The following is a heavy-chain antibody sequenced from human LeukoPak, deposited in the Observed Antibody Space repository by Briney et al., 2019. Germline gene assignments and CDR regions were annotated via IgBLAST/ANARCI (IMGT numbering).Heavy chain of an antibody. Sequence: SGTLSLTCTLSRGSIMTTHWWSWVRQPPGKGLEWIGEIYHTGTTNYSPSLKSRLTISVDQSRNQFSLRLSSVTAADTATYYCARQKWEQQGRDYYFNGLDVWGPGTTVIVSS. D-gene: IGHD1/OR15-1a*01. CDR3: ARQKWEQQGRDYYFNGLDV. J-gene: IGHJ6*02. V-gene: IGHV4-4*02. CDR1: RGSIMTTHW. CDR2: IYHTGTT.